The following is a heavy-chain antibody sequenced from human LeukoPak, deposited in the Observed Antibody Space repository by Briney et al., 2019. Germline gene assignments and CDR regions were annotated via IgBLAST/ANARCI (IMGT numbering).Heavy chain of an antibody. V-gene: IGHV3-64D*09. D-gene: IGHD7-27*01. CDR3: IKDRTGTYSFDY. CDR1: GFTLSSYS. Sequence: GGSLRLSCSASGFTLSSYSMHWVRQAPGKGLEYVSTSGGATYYADSVKGRFTISRDNAKNTLYLQMGSLRAEDTAVYYCIKDRTGTYSFDYWGQGTLVTVSS. CDR2: SGGAT. J-gene: IGHJ4*02.